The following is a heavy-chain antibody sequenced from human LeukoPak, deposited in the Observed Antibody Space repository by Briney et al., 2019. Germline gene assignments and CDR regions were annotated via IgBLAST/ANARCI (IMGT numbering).Heavy chain of an antibody. J-gene: IGHJ4*02. Sequence: GGSLRLSCAASGFTFSSYSMNWVRQAPGKGLEWVSSISSSSSYIYYADSVKGRFTISRDNAKNSLYLQMTSLRAEDTAVYYCARDQAVGSTRDSWGQGTLVTVSS. D-gene: IGHD1-26*01. V-gene: IGHV3-21*01. CDR3: ARDQAVGSTRDS. CDR2: ISSSSSYI. CDR1: GFTFSSYS.